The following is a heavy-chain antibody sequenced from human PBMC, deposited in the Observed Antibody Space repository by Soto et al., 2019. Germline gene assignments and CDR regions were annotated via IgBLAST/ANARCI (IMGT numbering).Heavy chain of an antibody. CDR2: ISYDGSNK. J-gene: IGHJ6*02. V-gene: IGHV3-30-3*01. CDR3: ARSYLAYYYGMEV. Sequence: PGGSLRLSCAASGFTFDKYAIHWVRQAPGKGLEWVAVISYDGSNKYYADSVKGRFTISRDNSKNTLYLQMNSLRAEDTAVYYCARSYLAYYYGMEVWGQGTKVTVS. CDR1: GFTFDKYA.